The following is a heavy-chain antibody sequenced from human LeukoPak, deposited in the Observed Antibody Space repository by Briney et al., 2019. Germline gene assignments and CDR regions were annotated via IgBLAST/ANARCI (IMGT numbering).Heavy chain of an antibody. Sequence: PGGSLRLSCAASGFTFSSYWMSWVRQAPGKGLEWVANIKQDGSEKYYVDSVKGRFTISRDNAKNSLYLQMNSLRAEDTAVYYCAIDRSPLYSNYRAYYFDYWGQGTLVTVSS. CDR1: GFTFSSYW. CDR3: AIDRSPLYSNYRAYYFDY. CDR2: IKQDGSEK. V-gene: IGHV3-7*01. D-gene: IGHD4-11*01. J-gene: IGHJ4*02.